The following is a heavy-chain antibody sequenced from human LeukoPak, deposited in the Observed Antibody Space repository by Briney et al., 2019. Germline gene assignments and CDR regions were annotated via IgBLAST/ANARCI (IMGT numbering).Heavy chain of an antibody. D-gene: IGHD2-8*02. V-gene: IGHV3-30-3*01. Sequence: PGRSLRLSCAVSGFTLRSYAIHWVRQAPGKGLQWVAFISYDAAVKYYADSVRGRFTVSRDNSKNTLSLQMNSLRPEDTAVYYCARDFSPWSSIDSWGRGALVTVSS. CDR3: ARDFSPWSSIDS. CDR1: GFTLRSYA. J-gene: IGHJ4*02. CDR2: ISYDAAVK.